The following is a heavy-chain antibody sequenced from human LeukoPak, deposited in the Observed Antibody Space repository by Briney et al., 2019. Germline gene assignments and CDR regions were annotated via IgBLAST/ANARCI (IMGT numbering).Heavy chain of an antibody. V-gene: IGHV4-59*01. Sequence: SETLSLTCTVSDGSISTNYWSWIRQPPGKGLEWIGFIYYSGSTNYNPSLKSRVTISVDTSKNQFSLKLGSVTAADTAVYYCARGGWNDVFDYWGQGTLVTVSS. J-gene: IGHJ4*02. CDR1: DGSISTNY. CDR3: ARGGWNDVFDY. CDR2: IYYSGST. D-gene: IGHD1-1*01.